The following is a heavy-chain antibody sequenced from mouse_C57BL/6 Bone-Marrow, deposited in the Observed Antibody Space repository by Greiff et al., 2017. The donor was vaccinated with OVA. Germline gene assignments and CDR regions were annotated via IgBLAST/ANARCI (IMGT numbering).Heavy chain of an antibody. Sequence: VQLQQSGAELVRPGASVKLSCTASGFNIKDDYMHWVKQRPEQGLEWIEWIDPENGDTEYASKFQGKATIPADTSSNTAYLQLSSLTSEDTAVYYCTTGIYYGNYEGNYFDYWGQGTTLTVSS. CDR3: TTGIYYGNYEGNYFDY. D-gene: IGHD2-1*01. J-gene: IGHJ2*01. CDR2: IDPENGDT. CDR1: GFNIKDDY. V-gene: IGHV14-4*01.